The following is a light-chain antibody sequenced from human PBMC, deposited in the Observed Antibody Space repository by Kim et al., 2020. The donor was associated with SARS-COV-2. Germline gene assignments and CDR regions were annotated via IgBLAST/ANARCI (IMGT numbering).Light chain of an antibody. CDR3: LLYYSGAWV. Sequence: QTVVAQEPSLTVSPGGTVTLTCASSTGAVTSGYYPSWFQQKPGQSPRTLIYSTNNKHPWTPARFSGSLLGGKAALTLSGVQSEDEAEYYCLLYYSGAWVFGGGTQLTVL. J-gene: IGLJ3*02. V-gene: IGLV7-43*01. CDR1: TGAVTSGYY. CDR2: STN.